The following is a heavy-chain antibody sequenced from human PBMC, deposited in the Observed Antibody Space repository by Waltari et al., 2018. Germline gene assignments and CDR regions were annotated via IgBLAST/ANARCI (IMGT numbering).Heavy chain of an antibody. D-gene: IGHD7-27*01. Sequence: QVQLHQWGAGLLKPSETLSLTCAVSGGPFIDYSWSWIRQPPGKGLEWIGVNSLCGGPTHSPSLRSRVTMSVDTIKKRFSLKLTSVTAADTAVYFCARTWGNSPPLGWLDPWGQGTRVTISS. V-gene: IGHV4-34*01. J-gene: IGHJ5*02. CDR3: ARTWGNSPPLGWLDP. CDR1: GGPFIDYS. CDR2: NSLCGGP.